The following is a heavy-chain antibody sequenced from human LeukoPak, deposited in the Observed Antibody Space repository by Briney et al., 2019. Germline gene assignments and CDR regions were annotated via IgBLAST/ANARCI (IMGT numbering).Heavy chain of an antibody. CDR2: INHSGST. CDR3: ARGGIAAAGKRGYYYYYMDV. V-gene: IGHV4-34*01. Sequence: SETLSLTCAVYGGSFSGYYWSWIRQPPGKGLEWIGEINHSGSTNYNPSLKSRVTISADTSKNQFSLKLSSVTAADTAVYYCARGGIAAAGKRGYYYYYMDVWGKGTTVTVSS. D-gene: IGHD6-13*01. J-gene: IGHJ6*03. CDR1: GGSFSGYY.